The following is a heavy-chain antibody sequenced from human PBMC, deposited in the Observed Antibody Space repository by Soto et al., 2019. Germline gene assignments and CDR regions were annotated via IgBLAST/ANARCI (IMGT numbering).Heavy chain of an antibody. CDR3: AGTTSHQWYYMDV. CDR2: TYYRSRLYN. J-gene: IGHJ6*03. Sequence: SQTLSLTCAISGDSVSSNSAAWNWIRLSPSRGLEWLARTYYRSRLYNDYAVSVRSRITVNPDTSKNQFSLQLTSVTPEDTAVYYCAGTTSHQWYYMDVWGKGTTVTVS. D-gene: IGHD1-7*01. CDR1: GDSVSSNSAA. V-gene: IGHV6-1*01.